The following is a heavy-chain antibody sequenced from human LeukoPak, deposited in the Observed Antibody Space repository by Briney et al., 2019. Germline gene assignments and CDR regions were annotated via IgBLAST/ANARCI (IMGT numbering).Heavy chain of an antibody. Sequence: ASVKVSCKAFGYTFTGYYMHWVRQAPGQGLEWMGWINPNSGGTNYAQKFQGRVTMTRDTSISTAYMELSRLRSDDTAVYYCARGPSYYDILTGNYYYYMDVWGKGTTVTISS. V-gene: IGHV1-2*02. J-gene: IGHJ6*03. D-gene: IGHD3-9*01. CDR3: ARGPSYYDILTGNYYYYMDV. CDR2: INPNSGGT. CDR1: GYTFTGYY.